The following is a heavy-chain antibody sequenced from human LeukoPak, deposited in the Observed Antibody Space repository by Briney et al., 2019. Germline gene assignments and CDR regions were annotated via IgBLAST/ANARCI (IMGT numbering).Heavy chain of an antibody. CDR2: IANGNT. Sequence: SDTLPLTWRVASGASRTYYWNGLPQTPGKGLGWIGHIANGNTDYNPSLKSRVTISVDTSKNQFSLKLTSVTAADTAVYYCARDKAHSYGRYFDPWGQGALVIDSS. D-gene: IGHD5-18*01. CDR1: SGASRTYY. J-gene: IGHJ5*02. CDR3: ARDKAHSYGRYFDP. V-gene: IGHV4-59*01.